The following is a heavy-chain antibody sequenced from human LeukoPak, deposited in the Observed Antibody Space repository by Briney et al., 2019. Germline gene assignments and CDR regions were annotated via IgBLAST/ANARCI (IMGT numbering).Heavy chain of an antibody. CDR3: AKVTWSSSGSDY. Sequence: GGSLRLSCAASGFTFSSYDMSWVRQAPGKGLEWVSGINKSGGGTYYADSVKGRFTMSRDNSKNTLFLRMNSLRAEDTAVYYCAKVTWSSSGSDYWGQGTLVTVSS. CDR1: GFTFSSYD. D-gene: IGHD6-19*01. CDR2: INKSGGGT. J-gene: IGHJ4*02. V-gene: IGHV3-23*01.